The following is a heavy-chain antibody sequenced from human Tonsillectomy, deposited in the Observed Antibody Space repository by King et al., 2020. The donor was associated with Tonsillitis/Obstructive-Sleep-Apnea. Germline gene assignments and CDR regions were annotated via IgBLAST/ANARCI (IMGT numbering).Heavy chain of an antibody. V-gene: IGHV3-9*01. CDR2: ISWNSGSI. D-gene: IGHD1-26*01. CDR1: GFTFDDYA. CDR3: AKDEICGGYPGFFDS. Sequence: VQLVQSGGGLVQPGWSLRLSCAASGFTFDDYAMHWVRQAPGKGLEWVSGISWNSGSIGYADSVKGRFTISRDNAKNSLYLQMNSLRAEDTALYYCAKDEICGGYPGFFDSWGQGTLVSASS. J-gene: IGHJ4*02.